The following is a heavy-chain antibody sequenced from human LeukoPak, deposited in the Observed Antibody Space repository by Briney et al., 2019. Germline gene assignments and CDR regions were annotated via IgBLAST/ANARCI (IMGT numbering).Heavy chain of an antibody. J-gene: IGHJ5*02. CDR1: RFTFSSYA. CDR3: AKCSTSAYTTGWCNWIDP. V-gene: IGHV3-30*07. CDR2: ISHDGDNK. Sequence: GRSLRLSCAASRFTFSSYAMHWVRQAPGKGLEWVAIISHDGDNKFYADSVKGRFTISRDNSKNTLYLQMNSLRADDTAVYYCAKCSTSAYTTGWCNWIDPGAREPWSPSP. D-gene: IGHD6-19*01.